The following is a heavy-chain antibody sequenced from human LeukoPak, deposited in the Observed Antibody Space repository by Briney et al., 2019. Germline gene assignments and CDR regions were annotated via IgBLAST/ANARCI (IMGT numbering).Heavy chain of an antibody. Sequence: SVKVSCKASGGTFSSYAISWVRQAPGQGLEWMGGIIPIFGTANYAQKFQGRVTITADESTSTAYMELSSLRSEDTAVYYCARGADRWLQRYNWFDPWGQGTLVTVSS. D-gene: IGHD5-24*01. CDR1: GGTFSSYA. J-gene: IGHJ5*02. CDR2: IIPIFGTA. V-gene: IGHV1-69*13. CDR3: ARGADRWLQRYNWFDP.